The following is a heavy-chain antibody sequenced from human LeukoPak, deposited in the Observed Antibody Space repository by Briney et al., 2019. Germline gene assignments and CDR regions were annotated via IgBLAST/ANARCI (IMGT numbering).Heavy chain of an antibody. J-gene: IGHJ6*02. CDR3: ARDRGFRIVATIRYYYYGMDV. D-gene: IGHD5-12*01. V-gene: IGHV3-30-3*01. CDR2: ISYDGSNK. Sequence: GGSLRLSCAASGFTFSSYAMHWVRQAPGKGLEWVAVISYDGSNKYYADSVKGRFTISRDNSKNTLYLQMNSLRAEDTAVYYCARDRGFRIVATIRYYYYGMDVWGQGTTVTVSS. CDR1: GFTFSSYA.